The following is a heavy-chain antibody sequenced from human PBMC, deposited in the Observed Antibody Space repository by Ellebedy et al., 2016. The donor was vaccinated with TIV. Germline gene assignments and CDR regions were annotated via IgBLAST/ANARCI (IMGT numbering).Heavy chain of an antibody. V-gene: IGHV4-59*08. CDR1: GGSISSNY. J-gene: IGHJ5*02. CDR2: IDHSGIT. D-gene: IGHD3-22*01. Sequence: MPSETLSLTCTVSGGSISSNYWSWIRKPPGKRLEWIGQIDHSGITNYNPSLESRVTISIDTSKTHFSLELRSVTAADTATYYCARSYYYDSSGFFDPWGQGTLVTVSS. CDR3: ARSYYYDSSGFFDP.